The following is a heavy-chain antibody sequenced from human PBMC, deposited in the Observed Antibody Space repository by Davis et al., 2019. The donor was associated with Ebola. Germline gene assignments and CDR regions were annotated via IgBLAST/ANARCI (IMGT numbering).Heavy chain of an antibody. CDR2: INVVNGNT. D-gene: IGHD3-22*01. J-gene: IGHJ3*02. CDR3: ARSITMIVVAYFDI. Sequence: ASVQVSCKASGYSFTSYVITWVRQAPGQRRAWMGWINVVNGNTKYSQKLQGRVTITRDTSASTVYMELSSLRSDDTAVYYCARSITMIVVAYFDIWGQGTMVTVSS. V-gene: IGHV1/OR15-3*02. CDR1: GYSFTSYV.